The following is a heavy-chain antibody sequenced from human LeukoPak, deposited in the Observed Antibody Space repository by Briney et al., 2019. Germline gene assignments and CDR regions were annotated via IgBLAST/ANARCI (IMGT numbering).Heavy chain of an antibody. CDR1: GFTFSTYW. CDR2: IKQDGSEK. D-gene: IGHD3-3*01. J-gene: IGHJ1*01. CDR3: VRDVAYDFRNPYRYVQH. V-gene: IGHV3-7*01. Sequence: GGSLRLSCAASGFTFSTYWMTWVRQAPGKGLEWVANIKQDGSEKYYEDSMKGRFTISRDNAKSSLYLQMKSLRAEDTAVYYCVRDVAYDFRNPYRYVQHWGQGTLVTVS.